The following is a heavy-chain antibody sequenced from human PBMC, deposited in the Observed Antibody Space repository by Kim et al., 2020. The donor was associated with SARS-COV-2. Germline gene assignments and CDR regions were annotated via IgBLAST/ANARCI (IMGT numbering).Heavy chain of an antibody. V-gene: IGHV3-48*02. J-gene: IGHJ1*01. Sequence: GGSLRLSCAASGFTLSSFSMNWVRQAPGKGLEWVSYISTSGRIIYYVDSVKGRFTISRDNAKNSLYLPMNSLRDEDTAVYYCARSHPNANYLYFQQWGRRTLVIVSS. CDR3: ARSHPNANYLYFQQ. D-gene: IGHD2-8*01. CDR2: ISTSGRII. CDR1: GFTLSSFS.